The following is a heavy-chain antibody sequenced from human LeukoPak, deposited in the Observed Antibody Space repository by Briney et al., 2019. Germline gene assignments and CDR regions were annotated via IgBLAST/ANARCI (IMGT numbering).Heavy chain of an antibody. D-gene: IGHD2-2*01. CDR1: GFTLSSYS. J-gene: IGHJ5*02. Sequence: GGSLRLSCAASGFTLSSYSMNWVRQAPGKGLEWVSSISSSSSYIYYADSVKGRFTISRDNAKNSLYLQMNSLRAEDTAVYYCAREVDCSSTSCYALWFDPWGQGTLVTVSS. CDR2: ISSSSSYI. CDR3: AREVDCSSTSCYALWFDP. V-gene: IGHV3-21*01.